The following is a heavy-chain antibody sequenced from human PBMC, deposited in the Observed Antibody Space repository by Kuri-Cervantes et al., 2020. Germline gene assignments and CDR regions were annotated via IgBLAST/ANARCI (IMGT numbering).Heavy chain of an antibody. CDR3: ARGGHLDYYGSGSYYQIDY. J-gene: IGHJ4*02. D-gene: IGHD3-10*01. V-gene: IGHV3-48*04. Sequence: GESLKISCAASGFTFSSYSMNWVRQAPGKGLEWVSYISSSSSTIYYADSVKGRFTISRDNAKNSLYLQMNSLRAEDTAVYYCARGGHLDYYGSGSYYQIDYWGQGTLVTVSS. CDR2: ISSSSSTI. CDR1: GFTFSSYS.